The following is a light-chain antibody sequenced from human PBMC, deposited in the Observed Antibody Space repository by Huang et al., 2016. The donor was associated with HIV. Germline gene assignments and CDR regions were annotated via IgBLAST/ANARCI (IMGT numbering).Light chain of an antibody. V-gene: IGKV1-5*03. Sequence: DIQMTQSPSTLSAFVGDRLTTTCRASQNISSWLAWYQQKPGKAPRRLSYEISSLESGVPSRVSGSGAGTEFTLTISSLQPDDIGTYYCQYGETFGQGSKVEVK. CDR3: QYGET. J-gene: IGKJ1*01. CDR2: EIS. CDR1: QNISSW.